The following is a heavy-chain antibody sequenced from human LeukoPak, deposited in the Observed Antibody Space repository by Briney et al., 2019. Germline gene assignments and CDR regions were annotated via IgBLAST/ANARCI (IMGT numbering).Heavy chain of an antibody. J-gene: IGHJ4*02. CDR3: ARVLRYFDWLSPLDY. D-gene: IGHD3-9*01. Sequence: GGSLRLSCAASGFTFSSYSMNWVRQAPGKGLEWVSYISSSSSTIYYADSVKGRFTISRDNAKNSLYLQMNSLRAEDTAVYYCARVLRYFDWLSPLDYWGQGTLVTVSS. CDR2: ISSSSSTI. CDR1: GFTFSSYS. V-gene: IGHV3-48*01.